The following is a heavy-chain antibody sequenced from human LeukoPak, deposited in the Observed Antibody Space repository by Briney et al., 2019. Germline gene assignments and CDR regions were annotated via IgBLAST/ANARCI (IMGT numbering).Heavy chain of an antibody. Sequence: GGSLRLSCAASGFDFSRSSMNWVRQAPGKGLEWVSYISFSNRSMYYADSVKGRFTISRDNAKNSLYLQMNSLRAEDTAVYYCARDAVGIYRIIDYWGQGTLVTVSS. V-gene: IGHV3-48*04. J-gene: IGHJ4*02. CDR2: ISFSNRSM. CDR3: ARDAVGIYRIIDY. CDR1: GFDFSRSS. D-gene: IGHD6-13*01.